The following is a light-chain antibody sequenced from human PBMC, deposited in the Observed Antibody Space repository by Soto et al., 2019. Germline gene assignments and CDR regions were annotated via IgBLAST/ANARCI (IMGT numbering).Light chain of an antibody. CDR2: DAS. CDR3: QQRSNLLFT. Sequence: EIVLTQSPATLSLSPGERATLSCRASQSVSSNLAWYQQRPGQAPRLLIYDASNRATGIPARCSGSGSGTDFTLTISSLVPEDFAVYYCQQRSNLLFTFGPGTKVDIK. CDR1: QSVSSN. V-gene: IGKV3-11*01. J-gene: IGKJ3*01.